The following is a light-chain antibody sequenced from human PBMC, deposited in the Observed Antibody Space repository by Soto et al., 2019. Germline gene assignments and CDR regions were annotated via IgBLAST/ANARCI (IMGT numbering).Light chain of an antibody. V-gene: IGKV1-5*01. Sequence: DIQMTQSPSTLSASVGDRVTITCRASQNISNWLAWYQQRPGKAPKLLIHDASSLESGVPSRFSGTGSGTDFSLTIGSLQPDDFATYYCQQYKSYSSLTFGGRTKVDIK. CDR1: QNISNW. CDR2: DAS. J-gene: IGKJ4*01. CDR3: QQYKSYSSLT.